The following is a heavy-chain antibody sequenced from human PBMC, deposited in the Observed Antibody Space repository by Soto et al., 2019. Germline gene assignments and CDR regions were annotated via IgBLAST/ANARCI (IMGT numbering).Heavy chain of an antibody. V-gene: IGHV5-51*01. CDR2: IYPYDSDT. D-gene: IGHD2-2*01. CDR3: ARHLVGSTRGNFDY. Sequence: GESLKISCKTSGYSFTSDWIGWWRQMPGKGMEWMGNIYPYDSDTRYSPSFQGQVTISADTSITTAYLQWSGLRASDTAMYFCARHLVGSTRGNFDYWGQGTLVTVSS. CDR1: GYSFTSDW. J-gene: IGHJ4*01.